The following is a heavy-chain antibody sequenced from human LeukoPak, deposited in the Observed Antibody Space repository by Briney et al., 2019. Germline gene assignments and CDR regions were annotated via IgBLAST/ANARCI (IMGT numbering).Heavy chain of an antibody. CDR1: GYRFTSYW. D-gene: IGHD1-1*01. CDR2: IYPGDSDT. V-gene: IGHV5-51*01. J-gene: IGHJ4*02. Sequence: GASLQISCKGSGYRFTSYWIGWVRPMPGKGLEWMGIIYPGDSDTRYSPSFQGQVTISADKSISTAYLQWSSLKASDTAMYYCVRDDWSDYGDYWGQGTLVTVSS. CDR3: VRDDWSDYGDY.